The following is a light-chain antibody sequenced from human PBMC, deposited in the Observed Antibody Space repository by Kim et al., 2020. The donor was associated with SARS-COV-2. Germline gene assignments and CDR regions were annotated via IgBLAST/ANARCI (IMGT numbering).Light chain of an antibody. V-gene: IGKV3-20*01. CDR1: QSVASTS. Sequence: SPGESATLSCRASQSVASTSLGWYQQRPGQAPRLLIYSTSKRATGIPDRFSGSGSGTDFTLTISRLEAEDFAVYYCQQYGSSPRTFGQGTKVDIK. J-gene: IGKJ1*01. CDR3: QQYGSSPRT. CDR2: STS.